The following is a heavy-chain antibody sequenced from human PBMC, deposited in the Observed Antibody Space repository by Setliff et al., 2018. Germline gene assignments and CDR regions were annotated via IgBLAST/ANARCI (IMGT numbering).Heavy chain of an antibody. Sequence: PSETLSLTCGVSGASITSGHYWGWIRQPPGKGLEWIGTIYHRGRTYYNPSLRSRVTMSLDTSKNQFSLRLSSVTAADTAVYYCASPRRDDLDSPFDAFGIWGQGTMVTVSS. V-gene: IGHV4-38-2*01. D-gene: IGHD3-3*01. CDR2: IYHRGRT. J-gene: IGHJ3*02. CDR3: ASPRRDDLDSPFDAFGI. CDR1: GASITSGHY.